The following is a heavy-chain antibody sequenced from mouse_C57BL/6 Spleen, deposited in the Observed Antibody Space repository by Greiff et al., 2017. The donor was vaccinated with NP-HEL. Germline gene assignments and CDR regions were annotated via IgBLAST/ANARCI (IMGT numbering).Heavy chain of an antibody. V-gene: IGHV1-15*01. CDR2: IDPETGGT. Sequence: QVQLQQSGAELVRPGASVTLSCKASGYTFTDYEMHWVKQTPVHGLEWIGAIDPETGGTAYNQKFKGKAILTADKSSSTAYMELRSLTSEDSAVYYCTRWRSYGYFDVWGTGTTVTVSS. J-gene: IGHJ1*03. CDR1: GYTFTDYE. CDR3: TRWRSYGYFDV.